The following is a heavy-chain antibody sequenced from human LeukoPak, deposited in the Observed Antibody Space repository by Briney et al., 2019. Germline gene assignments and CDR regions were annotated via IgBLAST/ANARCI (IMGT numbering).Heavy chain of an antibody. CDR2: ISSGSGYI. J-gene: IGHJ4*02. CDR3: TRAHEIDY. V-gene: IGHV3-21*01. CDR1: GFTFGSYS. Sequence: GGSLRLSCAASGFTFGSYSMNWVRQAPGKGLEWVSSISSGSGYIYYADSVKGRFTISRDYAKNSLYLQMNSLRAEDTAVYYCTRAHEIDYWGQGTLVTVSS.